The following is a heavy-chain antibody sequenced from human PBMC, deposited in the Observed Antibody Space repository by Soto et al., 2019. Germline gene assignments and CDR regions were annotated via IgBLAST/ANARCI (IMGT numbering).Heavy chain of an antibody. CDR1: GFTFSDYY. CDR2: ISKSGSII. CDR3: ARVWAVPAVDRLDP. J-gene: IGHJ5*02. D-gene: IGHD2-2*01. Sequence: NPGGSLRLSCAASGFTFSDYYMSWIRQAPGKGLEWVSYISKSGSIIYYADSVEGRFTISRDNAKNSVYLQMNSLRAEDTAVYYCARVWAVPAVDRLDPWGQGTLVTVSS. V-gene: IGHV3-11*01.